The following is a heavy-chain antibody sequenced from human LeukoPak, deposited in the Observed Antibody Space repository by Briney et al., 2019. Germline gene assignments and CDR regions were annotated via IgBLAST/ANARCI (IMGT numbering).Heavy chain of an antibody. J-gene: IGHJ4*02. Sequence: GGSLRLSCAASGFTFSSYAMSWVRQAPGKGLEWVSAISGSGGSTYYADSVKGRFTISRDNSKNTLYLQMNSLRAEDTAVYYCAKDPVRDYYGSIPSYYFDYWGQGTLVTVSS. CDR1: GFTFSSYA. CDR3: AKDPVRDYYGSIPSYYFDY. CDR2: ISGSGGST. V-gene: IGHV3-23*01. D-gene: IGHD3-22*01.